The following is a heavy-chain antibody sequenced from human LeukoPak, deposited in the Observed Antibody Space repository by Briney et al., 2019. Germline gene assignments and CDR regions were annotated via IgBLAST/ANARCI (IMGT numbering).Heavy chain of an antibody. CDR2: ISAYNGNT. CDR1: GYTFTSYG. Sequence: ASVKVSCKASGYTFTSYGISWVRQAPGQGLEWMEWISAYNGNTNYAQKLQGRVTMTTDTSTSTAYMELRSLGSDDTAVYYCARARMVLIYYYGMDVWGQGTTVTVSS. CDR3: ARARMVLIYYYGMDV. V-gene: IGHV1-18*01. D-gene: IGHD4/OR15-4a*01. J-gene: IGHJ6*02.